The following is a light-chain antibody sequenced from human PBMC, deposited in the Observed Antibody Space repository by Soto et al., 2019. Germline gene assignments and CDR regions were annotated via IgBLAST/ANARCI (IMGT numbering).Light chain of an antibody. CDR1: RNIYSNY. CDR2: GAS. V-gene: IGKV3-20*01. CDR3: QQYISSPLT. Sequence: EIVLTQSPGTLSLSPGERATLSCRASRNIYSNYVAWYQQKSGQAPSLLTYGASSRASDVPDRFSASGSGTAFALTISRLEPEDVAVYYCQQYISSPLTFGGGTKVEI. J-gene: IGKJ4*01.